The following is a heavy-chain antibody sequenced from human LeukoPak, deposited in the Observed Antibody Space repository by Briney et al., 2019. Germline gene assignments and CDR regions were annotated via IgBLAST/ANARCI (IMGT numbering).Heavy chain of an antibody. CDR3: ARDSASIAAAVYWYFDL. CDR2: ISSSSSYI. CDR1: GFTFSSYS. V-gene: IGHV3-21*01. J-gene: IGHJ2*01. D-gene: IGHD6-13*01. Sequence: KTGGSLRLSCAASGFTFSSYSMNWVRQAPGKGLEWVSSISSSSSYIYYADSVKGRFTISRDNAKNSLYLQMNSLRAEDSAVYFCARDSASIAAAVYWYFDLWGRGTLVTVSS.